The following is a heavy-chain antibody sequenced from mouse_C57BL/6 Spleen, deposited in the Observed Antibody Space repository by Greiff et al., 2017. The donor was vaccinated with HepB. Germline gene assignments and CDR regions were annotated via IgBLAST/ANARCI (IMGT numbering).Heavy chain of an antibody. CDR1: GYTFTSYW. D-gene: IGHD2-2*01. V-gene: IGHV1-55*01. CDR2: IYPGSGST. J-gene: IGHJ2*01. CDR3: ARGGYDGGGDY. Sequence: QVQLQQSEAELVKPGASVKMSCKASGYTFTSYWITWVKQRPGQGLEWIGDIYPGSGSTNYNEKFKSKATLTVDTSSSTAYMQLSSLTSEDSAVYFCARGGYDGGGDYWGQGTTLTVSS.